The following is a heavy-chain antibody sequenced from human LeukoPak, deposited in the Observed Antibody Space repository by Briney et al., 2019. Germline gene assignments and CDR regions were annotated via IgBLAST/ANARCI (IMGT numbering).Heavy chain of an antibody. Sequence: PGGSLRLSCAASGFTFSSYSMNWVRQAPGKGLEWVSSISSSSSYIYYADSVKGRFTISRDNAKNSLYLQMNSLRAEDTVVYYCARDRSADSYGYVPNWFDPWGQGTLVTVSS. CDR3: ARDRSADSYGYVPNWFDP. V-gene: IGHV3-21*01. CDR2: ISSSSSYI. J-gene: IGHJ5*02. CDR1: GFTFSSYS. D-gene: IGHD5-18*01.